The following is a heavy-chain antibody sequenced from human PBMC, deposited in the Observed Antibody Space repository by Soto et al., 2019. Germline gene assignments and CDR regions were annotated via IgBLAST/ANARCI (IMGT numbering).Heavy chain of an antibody. Sequence: GASVKVSGKASGYTFTSYGISCVRQAPGQGLEWMGWISAYNGNTNYAQKLQGRVTMTTDTSTSTAYMELRSLRSDDTAVYYCARDLFWSGYYTGHENYGMDVWGQGTTVTVSS. V-gene: IGHV1-18*01. CDR2: ISAYNGNT. CDR1: GYTFTSYG. D-gene: IGHD3-3*01. J-gene: IGHJ6*02. CDR3: ARDLFWSGYYTGHENYGMDV.